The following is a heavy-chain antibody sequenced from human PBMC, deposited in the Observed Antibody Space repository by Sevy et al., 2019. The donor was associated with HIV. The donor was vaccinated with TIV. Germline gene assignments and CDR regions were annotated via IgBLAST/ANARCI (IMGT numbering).Heavy chain of an antibody. CDR2: IYSDGTT. CDR3: ARRLSSAWYFDF. J-gene: IGHJ4*02. V-gene: IGHV3-53*01. CDR1: GFSVSRNH. Sequence: GGSLRLSSAASGFSVSRNHINWVRQAPGKGQEWISVIYSDGTTQYADSVKGRFTISRDTSNNTVYLQVSSLRADDTAVYYCARRLSSAWYFDFWGQGTLVTVSS. D-gene: IGHD6-19*01.